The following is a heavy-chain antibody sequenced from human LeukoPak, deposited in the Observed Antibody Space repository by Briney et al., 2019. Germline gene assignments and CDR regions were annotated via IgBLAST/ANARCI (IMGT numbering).Heavy chain of an antibody. D-gene: IGHD2-2*01. CDR1: GFAFNTYA. CDR3: ARDPAPPTSFDY. V-gene: IGHV3-23*01. CDR2: ITGDSVTR. Sequence: PGGSLRLSCAASGFAFNTYAMSWVRQAPGKGLEWVSVITGDSVTRYYVDSVKGRFTISRDNSKNTLYLQMNSLRAEDTAVYYCARDPAPPTSFDYWGQGTLVTVSS. J-gene: IGHJ4*02.